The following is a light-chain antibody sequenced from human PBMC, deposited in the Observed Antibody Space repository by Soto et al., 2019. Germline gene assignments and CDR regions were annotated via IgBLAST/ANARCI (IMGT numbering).Light chain of an antibody. CDR2: GGT. V-gene: IGLV1-40*01. CDR1: SSNLGAAYD. J-gene: IGLJ2*01. Sequence: QLVLTQPPSVSGAPGQRVTISCTGSSSNLGAAYDVPWYQQLPGAAPKLLIYGGTNRPSGIPDRFSGSRSGTSASLAITGLQAEDEADYYCQSYDSGLSHVVFGGGTKLTVL. CDR3: QSYDSGLSHVV.